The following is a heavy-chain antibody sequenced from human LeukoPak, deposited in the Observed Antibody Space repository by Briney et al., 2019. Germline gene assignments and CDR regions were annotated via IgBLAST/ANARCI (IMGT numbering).Heavy chain of an antibody. CDR3: AREGRPSSPYDFWSGDYYYYGMDV. J-gene: IGHJ6*02. D-gene: IGHD3-3*01. Sequence: SETLSLTCTVSGGSISSGDYYWSWIRQPPGKGLEWIGYIYYSGSTYYNPFLKSRVTISVDTSKNQFSLKLSSVTAADTAVYYCAREGRPSSPYDFWSGDYYYYGMDVWGQGTTVTVSS. V-gene: IGHV4-30-4*01. CDR2: IYYSGST. CDR1: GGSISSGDYY.